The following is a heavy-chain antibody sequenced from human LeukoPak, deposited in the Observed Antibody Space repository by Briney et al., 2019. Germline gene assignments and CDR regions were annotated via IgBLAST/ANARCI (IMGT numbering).Heavy chain of an antibody. CDR1: GGSISSNY. CDR3: ARGWGYSSSRYDY. D-gene: IGHD6-13*01. Sequence: PSETLSLTCTVSGGSISSNYWCWIRQPPGKGLEYIGYVSYRGSTNYNPSLKSRVTVSADTSKNQFSLKLSSVTAADTAVYYCARGWGYSSSRYDYWGQGTLVTVSS. J-gene: IGHJ4*02. V-gene: IGHV4-59*01. CDR2: VSYRGST.